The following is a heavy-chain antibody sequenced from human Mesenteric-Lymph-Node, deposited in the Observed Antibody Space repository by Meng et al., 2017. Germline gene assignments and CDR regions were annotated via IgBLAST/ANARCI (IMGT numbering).Heavy chain of an antibody. CDR3: ARDLVLLWFGELFYDEKANSYALDY. J-gene: IGHJ4*02. D-gene: IGHD3-10*01. Sequence: ASVKISCKASGYTFTSYGISWVRQAPGQGLEWMGWISAYNGNTNYAQKLQGRVTMTTDTSTSTAYMELRSLRSDDTAVYYCARDLVLLWFGELFYDEKANSYALDYWGQGTLVTVSS. CDR2: ISAYNGNT. V-gene: IGHV1-18*01. CDR1: GYTFTSYG.